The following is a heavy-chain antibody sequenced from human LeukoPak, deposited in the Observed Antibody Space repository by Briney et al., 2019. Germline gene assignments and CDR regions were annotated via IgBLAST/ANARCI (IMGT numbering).Heavy chain of an antibody. CDR3: AKDSEEDYYDSSGYYDY. CDR2: ISGSGGST. CDR1: GFTFSSYG. J-gene: IGHJ4*02. D-gene: IGHD3-22*01. V-gene: IGHV3-23*01. Sequence: PGGSLRLSCAASGFTFSSYGMSWVRQAPGKGLEWVSAISGSGGSTYYADSVKGRFTISRDNSKNTLYLQMNSLRAEDTAVYYCAKDSEEDYYDSSGYYDYWGQGTLVTVSS.